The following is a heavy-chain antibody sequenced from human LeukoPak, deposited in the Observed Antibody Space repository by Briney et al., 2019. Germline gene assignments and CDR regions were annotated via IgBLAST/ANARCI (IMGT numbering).Heavy chain of an antibody. D-gene: IGHD6-25*01. CDR2: IYPGDSDT. V-gene: IGHV5-51*01. Sequence: GESLKISCKGSGYKFTDYWIAWVRQMPGKGLEWMGMIYPGDSDTRYSPSFQGQVTISADKSISTAYLQWSSLKASDTAMYYCARISAAGPRADFDYWGQGTLVTVSS. J-gene: IGHJ4*02. CDR1: GYKFTDYW. CDR3: ARISAAGPRADFDY.